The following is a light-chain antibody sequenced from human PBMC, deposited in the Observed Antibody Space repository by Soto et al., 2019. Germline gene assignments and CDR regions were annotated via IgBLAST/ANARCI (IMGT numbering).Light chain of an antibody. V-gene: IGLV2-14*01. Sequence: QSVLTQPASVSGSPGQSITISCTGTTSDVGGYDYVSWYQQHPGNAPKLMIYEVSNRPSGVSNRFSGSKSGNTASLTISGLQAEDEADYYCSSYTASSNYVFGTGTKLTVL. CDR2: EVS. CDR1: TSDVGGYDY. J-gene: IGLJ1*01. CDR3: SSYTASSNYV.